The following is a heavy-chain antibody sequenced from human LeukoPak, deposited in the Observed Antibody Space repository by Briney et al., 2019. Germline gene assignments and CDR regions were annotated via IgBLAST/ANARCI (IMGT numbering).Heavy chain of an antibody. CDR1: GFTFSSYG. V-gene: IGHV3-33*06. Sequence: GGSLRLSCAASGFTFSSYGMHWFRQAPGKGLEWVAVMWYDGSNKYYADSVKGRFTISRDNSKNTLYLQMNSLRAEDTAVYYCAKEERDYCSSTSCPPGAWGQGTLVTVSS. D-gene: IGHD2-2*01. CDR2: MWYDGSNK. J-gene: IGHJ5*02. CDR3: AKEERDYCSSTSCPPGA.